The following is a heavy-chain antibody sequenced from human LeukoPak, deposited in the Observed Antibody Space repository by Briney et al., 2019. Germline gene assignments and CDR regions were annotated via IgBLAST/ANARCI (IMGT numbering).Heavy chain of an antibody. Sequence: GASVKVSCKASGYTFTGYHMHWVRQAPGQGLEWMGRINPNSGDTNYAQKFQGRVTMTRDTSISTAYMELSRLRSDDTAVYYCARIHSYGSPYYFDYWGQGTLVTVSS. J-gene: IGHJ4*02. CDR1: GYTFTGYH. CDR2: INPNSGDT. CDR3: ARIHSYGSPYYFDY. D-gene: IGHD5-18*01. V-gene: IGHV1-2*06.